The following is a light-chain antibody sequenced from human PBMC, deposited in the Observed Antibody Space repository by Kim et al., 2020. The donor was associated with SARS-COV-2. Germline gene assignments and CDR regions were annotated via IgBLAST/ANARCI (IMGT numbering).Light chain of an antibody. V-gene: IGKV3-20*01. CDR2: GAS. CDR1: QSVTRSY. Sequence: CPGERAARSCRASQSVTRSYLAWYQQKPGQAPRLRIYGASSRATGIPDRFSGSGSGTDFTLTISRLEPEDFAVYYCQQYGSSPGYTFGQGTKLEI. CDR3: QQYGSSPGYT. J-gene: IGKJ2*01.